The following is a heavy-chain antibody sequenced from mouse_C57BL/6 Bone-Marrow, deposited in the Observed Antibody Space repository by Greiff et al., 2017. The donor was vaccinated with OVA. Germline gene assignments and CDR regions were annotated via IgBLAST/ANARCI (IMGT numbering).Heavy chain of an antibody. CDR1: GYTFTSYW. J-gene: IGHJ1*03. Sequence: VQLQQPGAELVMPGASVKLSCKASGYTFTSYWMHWVKQRPGQGLEWIGEIDPSDSYTNYNQKFKGKSTLTVDKSSSTAYMQLSSLTSEDSAVYYGARKGDYYSSSFHGYIDDWGTGTTVTVSS. D-gene: IGHD1-1*01. V-gene: IGHV1-69*01. CDR2: IDPSDSYT. CDR3: ARKGDYYSSSFHGYIDD.